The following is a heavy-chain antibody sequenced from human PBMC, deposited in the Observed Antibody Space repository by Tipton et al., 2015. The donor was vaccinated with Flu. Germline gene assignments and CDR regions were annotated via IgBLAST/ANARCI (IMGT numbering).Heavy chain of an antibody. J-gene: IGHJ4*02. V-gene: IGHV3-7*01. CDR1: GFTFSRYW. CDR2: IKEDGSQK. D-gene: IGHD5-12*01. CDR3: ARVTGAYEYADY. Sequence: SLRLSCAASGFTFSRYWMSWVRQAPGKGLEEVANIKEDGSQKYYVDSVKGRFTISRDNAKNSVYLQMNSLRAEDTAVYYCARVTGAYEYADYWGQGTLATVSS.